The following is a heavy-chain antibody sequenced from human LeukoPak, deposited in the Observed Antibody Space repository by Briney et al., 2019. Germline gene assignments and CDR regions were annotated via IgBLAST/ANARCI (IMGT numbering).Heavy chain of an antibody. J-gene: IGHJ6*03. Sequence: SETLSLTCTVSGGSISSYYWSWIRQPPGKGLEWIGYIYTSGSTNYNPSLKSRVTISVDTSKNQLSLKLSSVTAADTAVYYCARNYDSSGYYYGYYYYYMDVWGKGTTVTVSS. CDR2: IYTSGST. D-gene: IGHD3-22*01. CDR3: ARNYDSSGYYYGYYYYYMDV. CDR1: GGSISSYY. V-gene: IGHV4-4*09.